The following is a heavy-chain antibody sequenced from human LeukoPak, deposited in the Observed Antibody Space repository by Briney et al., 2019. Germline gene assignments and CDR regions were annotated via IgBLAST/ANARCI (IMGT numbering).Heavy chain of an antibody. Sequence: GGSLRLSCVVSGLTFSDYGMHWVRQAPGKGLEWVAFIWNDGSKEYYADSVKGRFTISRDNSKNTLSLQMNSLRAEDTAVYCCAKDAHQGSWSSGSLDSWGQESLVTVSS. CDR1: GLTFSDYG. V-gene: IGHV3-30*02. CDR3: AKDAHQGSWSSGSLDS. CDR2: IWNDGSKE. J-gene: IGHJ4*02. D-gene: IGHD3-10*01.